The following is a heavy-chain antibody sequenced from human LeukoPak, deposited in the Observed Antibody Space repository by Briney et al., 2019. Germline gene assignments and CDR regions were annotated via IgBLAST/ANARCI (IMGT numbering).Heavy chain of an antibody. CDR2: INHTGIT. CDR1: GGSFTGYY. D-gene: IGHD1-26*01. Sequence: PSETLSLTCAVYGGSFTGYYTSWIRQPPRKGLEWIGEINHTGITNYNPSLKRRVTISVDTSTNQFSLKMSSVTAADTAVYYCGRGKVVGAVLDYCGQGTLVTVSS. J-gene: IGHJ4*02. V-gene: IGHV4-34*01. CDR3: GRGKVVGAVLDY.